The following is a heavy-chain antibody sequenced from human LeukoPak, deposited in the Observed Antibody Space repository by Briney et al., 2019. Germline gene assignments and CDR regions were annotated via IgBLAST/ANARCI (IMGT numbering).Heavy chain of an antibody. Sequence: PGGSLRLSCAASGFTFSSYSMNWVRQPPGKGLEWIGSIHYSGSTYYNPSLKSRVTISVDTSKNQFSLKLSSVTAADTAVYYCASPIYSSSWYWNQWGQGTLVTVSS. CDR1: GFTFSSYS. V-gene: IGHV4-59*04. D-gene: IGHD6-13*01. CDR2: IHYSGST. J-gene: IGHJ4*02. CDR3: ASPIYSSSWYWNQ.